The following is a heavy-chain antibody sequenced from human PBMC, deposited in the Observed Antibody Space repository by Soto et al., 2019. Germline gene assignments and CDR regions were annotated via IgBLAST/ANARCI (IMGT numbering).Heavy chain of an antibody. V-gene: IGHV4-39*01. CDR2: IYYSGST. J-gene: IGHJ4*02. D-gene: IGHD4-4*01. CDR1: GGSISSSSYY. Sequence: QLQLQESGPGLVKPSETLSLTCTVSGGSISSSSYYWGWIRQPPGKGLEWIGSIYYSGSTYYNPSLRSRVTIAVDTSKNQFSRKRSSVTAADTAVYYCARHYREYFDSWGQGTLVTVSS. CDR3: ARHYREYFDS.